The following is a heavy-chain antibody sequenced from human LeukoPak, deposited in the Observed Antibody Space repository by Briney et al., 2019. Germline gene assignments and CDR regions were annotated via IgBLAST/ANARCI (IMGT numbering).Heavy chain of an antibody. V-gene: IGHV4-4*07. J-gene: IGHJ4*02. CDR3: ARDDYVWGSYRSV. Sequence: SPSETLSLTCTVSGGSISSYYWSWIWQPAGKGLEWIGRIYTSGSTNYNPSLKSRVTMSVDTSKNQFSLKLSSVTAADTAVYYCARDDYVWGSYRSVWGQGTLVTVSS. CDR1: GGSISSYY. D-gene: IGHD3-16*02. CDR2: IYTSGST.